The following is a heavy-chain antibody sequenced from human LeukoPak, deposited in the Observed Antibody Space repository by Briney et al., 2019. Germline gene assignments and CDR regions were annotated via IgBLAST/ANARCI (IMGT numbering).Heavy chain of an antibody. CDR2: ISASANST. D-gene: IGHD2-2*01. Sequence: PGGSMRLSCEASGFTFDIYAMTWVRQAPGKGPDWVSGISASANSTYYADSVKGRFIISRDNSKNTLYLQMNSLRVDDMAVYYCARGPSCTSTSCYVIGALDIWGLGTTVTVSS. CDR1: GFTFDIYA. CDR3: ARGPSCTSTSCYVIGALDI. V-gene: IGHV3-23*01. J-gene: IGHJ3*02.